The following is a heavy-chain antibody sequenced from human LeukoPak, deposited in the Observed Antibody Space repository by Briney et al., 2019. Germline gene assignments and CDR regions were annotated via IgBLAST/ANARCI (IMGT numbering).Heavy chain of an antibody. Sequence: GGSLRLSCAASGFTVSSNYMSWVRQAPGKGLEWVSVTYTDGTTYYADSVKGRFTISRDNSNNMLYLQMGSLTSADMGVYYCAAQGGRTGAYDPWGQGTLVTVAS. J-gene: IGHJ5*02. CDR1: GFTVSSNY. CDR2: TYTDGTT. V-gene: IGHV3-53*05. CDR3: AAQGGRTGAYDP. D-gene: IGHD3/OR15-3a*01.